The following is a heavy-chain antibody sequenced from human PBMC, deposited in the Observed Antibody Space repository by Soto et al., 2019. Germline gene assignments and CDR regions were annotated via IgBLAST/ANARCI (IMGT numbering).Heavy chain of an antibody. J-gene: IGHJ4*02. CDR2: VYYSGTT. Sequence: SETLSLTCSVSGGSVSDKTYYWSWIRQPPGKRLEWIGYVYYSGTTNYNPSLKSRVTISVDLSKNRFSLRLSSVTTAVTALYYCASTTAVPNTLRSRYFFDYWGQGTLVTVSS. D-gene: IGHD4-17*01. CDR3: ASTTAVPNTLRSRYFFDY. V-gene: IGHV4-61*01. CDR1: GGSVSDKTYY.